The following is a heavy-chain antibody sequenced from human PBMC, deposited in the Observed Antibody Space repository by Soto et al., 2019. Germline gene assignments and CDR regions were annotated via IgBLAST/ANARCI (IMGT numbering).Heavy chain of an antibody. V-gene: IGHV5-51*01. CDR1: GYSFFNYW. D-gene: IGHD6-13*01. CDR3: ARRAAGTISGDF. J-gene: IGHJ4*02. CDR2: IWPGDSET. Sequence: PGESLKISCKGSGYSFFNYWIGWVRQMPGKGLEWMGVIWPGDSETTYSPSFQGQVTISADKSISTTYLQWNSLKASDTAVYYCARRAAGTISGDFWGQGTLVTVSS.